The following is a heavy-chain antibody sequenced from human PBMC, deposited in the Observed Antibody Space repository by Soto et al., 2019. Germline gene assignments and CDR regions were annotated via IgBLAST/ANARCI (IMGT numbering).Heavy chain of an antibody. J-gene: IGHJ4*02. CDR3: ARGLAGHYTRLTWFYFAY. V-gene: IGHV4-34*01. CDR1: GESFSGHY. D-gene: IGHD6-13*01. Sequence: QVQLQQWGAGLLKPSETLSLTCAVYGESFSGHYWSWIRQPPGKGLEWIGEINHRGSTNYAPYLKSRVTLSADTSKNDFSPKLTYVSAAATAVYYSARGLAGHYTRLTWFYFAYWGQGTLVTVSS. CDR2: INHRGST.